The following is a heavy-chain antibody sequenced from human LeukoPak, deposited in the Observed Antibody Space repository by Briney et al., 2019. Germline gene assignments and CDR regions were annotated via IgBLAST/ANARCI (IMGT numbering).Heavy chain of an antibody. Sequence: GGSLRLSCAASGFTFNNYAMTWVRQAPGKGLEWVSVISGSGGGTYYADSVKGRFTISRDNSKNTLFLQMNSLTVEDTAVYYCVKDRTLEVRGPHFDCWGLGTLVTVSS. CDR3: VKDRTLEVRGPHFDC. J-gene: IGHJ4*02. CDR1: GFTFNNYA. CDR2: ISGSGGGT. D-gene: IGHD1-7*01. V-gene: IGHV3-23*01.